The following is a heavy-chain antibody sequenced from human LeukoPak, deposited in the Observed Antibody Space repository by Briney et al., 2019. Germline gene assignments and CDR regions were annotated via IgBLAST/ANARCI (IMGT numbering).Heavy chain of an antibody. D-gene: IGHD3-22*01. CDR3: ARCPNDSSGYRFDY. J-gene: IGHJ4*02. CDR1: GGSISSSSYY. CDR2: IYYSGST. V-gene: IGHV4-39*07. Sequence: SETLSLTCTVSGGSISSSSYYWGWIRQPPGKGLEWIGSIYYSGSTYYNPSLKSRVTISVDTSKNQFSLKLSSVTAADTAVYYCARCPNDSSGYRFDYWGQGTLVTVSS.